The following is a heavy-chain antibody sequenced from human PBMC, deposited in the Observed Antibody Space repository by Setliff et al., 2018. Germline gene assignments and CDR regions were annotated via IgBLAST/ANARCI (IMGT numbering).Heavy chain of an antibody. CDR1: GGTFRNYG. V-gene: IGHV1-69*05. Sequence: SVKVSCKASGGTFRNYGISWVRQAPGQGLDWMGGIIPIFGTANYAQKFQGRVTITTDDSTNTAYMERSSLRSEDTAVYFCARERGSYDSSTHYTYYFDYWGQGTLVTVSS. J-gene: IGHJ4*02. D-gene: IGHD3-22*01. CDR2: IIPIFGTA. CDR3: ARERGSYDSSTHYTYYFDY.